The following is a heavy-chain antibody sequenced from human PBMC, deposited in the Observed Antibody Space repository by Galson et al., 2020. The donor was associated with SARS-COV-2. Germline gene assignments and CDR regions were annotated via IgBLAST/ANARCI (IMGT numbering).Heavy chain of an antibody. Sequence: GGSLRLSCAASGFTFSSYAMSWVRQAPGKGLEWVSGISGSGANTYYADSVKGRFTISRDNSKNTLYLQMNSLRAEDTAVYYCAKGQQLVYYFDYWGQGTLVTVSS. V-gene: IGHV3-23*01. CDR1: GFTFSSYA. CDR3: AKGQQLVYYFDY. J-gene: IGHJ4*02. D-gene: IGHD6-13*01. CDR2: ISGSGANT.